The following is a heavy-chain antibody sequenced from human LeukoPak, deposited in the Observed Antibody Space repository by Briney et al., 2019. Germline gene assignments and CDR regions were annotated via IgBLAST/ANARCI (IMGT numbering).Heavy chain of an antibody. CDR3: ARDRGSSGNDYYFHY. CDR1: GGSISSYY. J-gene: IGHJ4*02. CDR2: IYNGGST. V-gene: IGHV4-59*01. D-gene: IGHD6-25*01. Sequence: SETLSLTCIVSGGSISSYYWTWIRQPPGKGLEWIGNIYNGGSTNYNPSLKSRVTILADTSKNQFSLKVRSVTAADTAVYYCARDRGSSGNDYYFHYWGQGTLVNVSS.